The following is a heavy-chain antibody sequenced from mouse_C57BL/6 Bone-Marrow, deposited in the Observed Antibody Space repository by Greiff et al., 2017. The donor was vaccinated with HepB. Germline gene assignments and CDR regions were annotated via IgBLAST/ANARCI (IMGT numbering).Heavy chain of an antibody. CDR3: TRDRNYYYGSRGAMDY. J-gene: IGHJ4*01. V-gene: IGHV5-9-1*02. Sequence: EVQLVESGEGLVKPGGSLKLSCAASGFTFSSYAMSWVRQTPEKRLEWVAYISSGGDYIYYADTVKGRFTISRDNARNTLYLQMSSLKSEDTAMYYCTRDRNYYYGSRGAMDYWGQGTSVTVSS. D-gene: IGHD1-1*01. CDR1: GFTFSSYA. CDR2: ISSGGDYI.